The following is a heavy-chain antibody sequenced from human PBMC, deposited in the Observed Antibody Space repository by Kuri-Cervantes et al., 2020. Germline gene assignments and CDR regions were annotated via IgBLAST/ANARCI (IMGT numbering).Heavy chain of an antibody. CDR1: GYTFSGYY. Sequence: ASVKVSCKASGYTFSGYYTHWVRQAPGQGLEWVGTINLSGGNTYCAHKYEGRVTMTRDTSTGTAYMELRSLRSDDTAVYYCARYRTGTPDYWGQGTLVTVSS. D-gene: IGHD1-7*01. V-gene: IGHV1-46*01. J-gene: IGHJ4*02. CDR3: ARYRTGTPDY. CDR2: INLSGGNT.